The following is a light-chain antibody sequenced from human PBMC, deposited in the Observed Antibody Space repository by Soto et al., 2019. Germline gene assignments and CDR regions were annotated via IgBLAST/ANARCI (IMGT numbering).Light chain of an antibody. CDR3: VLDMGSGIWV. CDR1: SGSVSTSYY. Sequence: QTVVTQEPSFSVSPGGTVTLTCGLSSGSVSTSYYPSWYQQTPGQAPRTLIYSTNTRSSGVPDRFSGSILGNKAALTITGAQADDESYYYCVLDMGSGIWVFGGGTKLTVL. CDR2: STN. J-gene: IGLJ3*02. V-gene: IGLV8-61*01.